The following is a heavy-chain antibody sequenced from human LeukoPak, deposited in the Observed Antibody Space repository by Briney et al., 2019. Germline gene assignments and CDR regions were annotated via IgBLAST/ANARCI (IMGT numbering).Heavy chain of an antibody. J-gene: IGHJ4*02. CDR3: ARGPARDGYNYFDY. D-gene: IGHD5-12*01. V-gene: IGHV4-34*01. CDR1: GGSFSGYY. Sequence: PSETLSLTCAVYGGSFSGYYWSWIRQPPGKGLEWIGEINHSGSTNYNPSLKSRVTISVDTSKNLFSLKLSSVTAADTAVYYCARGPARDGYNYFDYWGQGTLVTVSS. CDR2: INHSGST.